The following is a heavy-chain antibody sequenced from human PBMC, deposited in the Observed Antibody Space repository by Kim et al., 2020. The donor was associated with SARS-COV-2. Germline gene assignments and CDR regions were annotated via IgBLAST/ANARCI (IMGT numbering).Heavy chain of an antibody. V-gene: IGHV4-34*01. Sequence: SETLSLTCAVYGGSFSGYYWSWIRQPPGKGLEWIGEINHSGSTNYNPSLKSRVTISVDTSKNQFSLKLSSVTAADTAVYYCARARRYFDWLRGEGWFDPWGQGTLVTVSS. CDR3: ARARRYFDWLRGEGWFDP. CDR1: GGSFSGYY. D-gene: IGHD3-9*01. J-gene: IGHJ5*02. CDR2: INHSGST.